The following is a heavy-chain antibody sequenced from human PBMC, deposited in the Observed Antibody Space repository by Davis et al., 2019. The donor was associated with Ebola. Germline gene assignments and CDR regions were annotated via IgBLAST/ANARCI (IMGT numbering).Heavy chain of an antibody. CDR3: ARDLRGSWTVDY. V-gene: IGHV1-46*01. J-gene: IGHJ4*02. Sequence: ASVKVFCKASGYTFTSNHMHWVRQAPGQGLEWMAITHPGGGGTRFAQKFQGRVTLTSDTSTSTVSMELISLTSEDTAVYYCARDLRGSWTVDYWGQGTPVTVSS. CDR2: THPGGGGT. D-gene: IGHD1-26*01. CDR1: GYTFTSNH.